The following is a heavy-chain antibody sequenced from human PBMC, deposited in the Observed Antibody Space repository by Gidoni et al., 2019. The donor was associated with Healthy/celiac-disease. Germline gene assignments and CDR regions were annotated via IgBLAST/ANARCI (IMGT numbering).Heavy chain of an antibody. J-gene: IGHJ3*02. CDR3: ARLGTTLDAFDI. Sequence: QLQLQDSCPGLFKPSETLSLTSTVSGGSLSSSSYYWGWIRQPPGKGLEWIGSIYYSGSTYYNPSLKSRVTISVDTSKNQFSLKLSSVTAADTAVYYWARLGTTLDAFDIWGQGTMVTVSS. V-gene: IGHV4-39*01. CDR1: GGSLSSSSYY. CDR2: IYYSGST. D-gene: IGHD1-7*01.